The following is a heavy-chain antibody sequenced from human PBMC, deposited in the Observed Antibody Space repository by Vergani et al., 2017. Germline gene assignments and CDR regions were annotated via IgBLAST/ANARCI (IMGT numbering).Heavy chain of an antibody. CDR2: INSGDGDT. Sequence: QVQLVQSGAEVKKPGASVKVSCKASGYTFTSYAIHWVRQAPGQRLEWMGWINSGDGDTKYSQKFQGRVTITRDTSASTAYMQLSSLRSEDTAVYYCARSEGRPGLWELKNYYGSGRAMDWGQGTLVTVSS. D-gene: IGHD3-10*01. CDR1: GYTFTSYA. J-gene: IGHJ4*02. CDR3: ARSEGRPGLWELKNYYGSGRAMD. V-gene: IGHV1-3*04.